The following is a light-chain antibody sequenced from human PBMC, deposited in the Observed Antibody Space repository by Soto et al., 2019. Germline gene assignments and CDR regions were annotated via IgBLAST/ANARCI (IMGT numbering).Light chain of an antibody. Sequence: EIVLTQSPGTLSLSPGERASLSCRASQSVSSSYLAWYQHSPGRAPRLLIYDAYNRATGIPDRFSGSGSGTDFTLTISRLEPEDFAVYYCQQYGSSPLTFGGGTKVEIK. CDR2: DAY. CDR3: QQYGSSPLT. V-gene: IGKV3-20*01. J-gene: IGKJ4*01. CDR1: QSVSSSY.